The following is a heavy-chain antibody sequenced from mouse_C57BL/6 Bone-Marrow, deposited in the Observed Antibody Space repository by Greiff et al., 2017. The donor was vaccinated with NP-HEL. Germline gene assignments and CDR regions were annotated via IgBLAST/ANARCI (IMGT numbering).Heavy chain of an antibody. J-gene: IGHJ2*01. CDR3: TATWDGGGFDY. Sequence: EVKLMESGGGLVQPGGSMKLSCVASGFTFSNYWMNWVRQSPEKGLEWVAQIRLKADNYATHYAESVKGRFTISRDDSKSSVYLQMNNLRAEDTGIYYCTATWDGGGFDYWGQGTTLTVSS. CDR1: GFTFSNYW. CDR2: IRLKADNYAT. D-gene: IGHD4-1*01. V-gene: IGHV6-3*01.